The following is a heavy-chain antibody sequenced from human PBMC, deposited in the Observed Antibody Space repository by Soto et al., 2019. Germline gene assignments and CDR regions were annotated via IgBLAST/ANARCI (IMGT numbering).Heavy chain of an antibody. CDR1: GYTFTGYY. V-gene: IGHV1-2*02. CDR3: ARSLAVAGMSYY. D-gene: IGHD6-19*01. Sequence: ASVKVSCKASGYTFTGYYMHWLRQAPGQGLEWMGWINPNSGGTNYAQKFQGRVTMTRDTSISTAYMELSRLRSDDTAVYYCARSLAVAGMSYYWGQGTLVTVSS. J-gene: IGHJ4*02. CDR2: INPNSGGT.